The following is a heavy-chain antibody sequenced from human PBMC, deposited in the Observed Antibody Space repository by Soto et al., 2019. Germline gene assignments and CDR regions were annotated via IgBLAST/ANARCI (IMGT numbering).Heavy chain of an antibody. CDR3: ASNTRYDPPDY. CDR2: ISVSGGST. D-gene: IGHD3-16*01. Sequence: EVQLLESGGGLVQPGGSLRLSCAASGFTFSSYAMSWFRQAPGKGLAWVSGISVSGGSTYYADSVKGRFTISRDNSKNPLYLQMNRLRAEDTAVYYCASNTRYDPPDYWGQGTLVTVSS. J-gene: IGHJ4*02. V-gene: IGHV3-23*01. CDR1: GFTFSSYA.